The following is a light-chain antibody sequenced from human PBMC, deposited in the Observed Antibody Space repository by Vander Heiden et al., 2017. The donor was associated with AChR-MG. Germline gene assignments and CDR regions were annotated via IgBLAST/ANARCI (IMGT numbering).Light chain of an antibody. Sequence: EIVLTQSPATLSLSPGERATLSCGASQSVRSTYLAWYQQKPGLAPRLLIYGASSRATGIPDRFSGSGSGTDFTLTISRLEPEDSAVYYCQQYGSSPPMYTFGQGTKLEIK. CDR2: GAS. V-gene: IGKV3D-20*01. J-gene: IGKJ2*01. CDR3: QQYGSSPPMYT. CDR1: QSVRSTY.